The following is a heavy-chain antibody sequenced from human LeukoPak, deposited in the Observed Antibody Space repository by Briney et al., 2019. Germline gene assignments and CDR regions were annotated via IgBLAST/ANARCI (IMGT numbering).Heavy chain of an antibody. V-gene: IGHV3-20*04. CDR2: INWNGGST. CDR3: ARQVGPDY. Sequence: GGSLRLSCAASGFTFSSYWMSWVRQAPGKGLEWVSGINWNGGSTGYADSVKGRFTISRDNSKNTLYLQMNSLRAEDTAVYYCARQVGPDYWGQGTLVTVSS. J-gene: IGHJ4*02. CDR1: GFTFSSYW. D-gene: IGHD1-26*01.